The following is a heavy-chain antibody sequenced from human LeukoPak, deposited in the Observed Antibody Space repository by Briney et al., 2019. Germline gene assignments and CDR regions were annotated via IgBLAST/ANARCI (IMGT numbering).Heavy chain of an antibody. V-gene: IGHV3-7*01. J-gene: IGHJ4*02. Sequence: GGSLRLSCAASGFTFSSSWMSWVRQAPGKGLEWVVNIKQDGSEKYYVDSVKGRFTISRDNAKNSLYLQTNSLRAEDTAVYYCARGFGPSRPFDSWGQGTLVTVSS. CDR3: ARGFGPSRPFDS. D-gene: IGHD3-10*01. CDR1: GFTFSSSW. CDR2: IKQDGSEK.